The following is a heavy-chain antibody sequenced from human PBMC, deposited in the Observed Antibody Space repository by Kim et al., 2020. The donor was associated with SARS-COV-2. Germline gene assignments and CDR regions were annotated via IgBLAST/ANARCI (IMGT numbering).Heavy chain of an antibody. V-gene: IGHV3-11*06. CDR3: ARSLSFDLDWLLSGMDV. Sequence: RGRFTISRDNAKNSLYLQMNGLRAEDSAVYYCARSLSFDLDWLLSGMDVWGQGTTVTVSS. D-gene: IGHD3-3*01. J-gene: IGHJ6*02.